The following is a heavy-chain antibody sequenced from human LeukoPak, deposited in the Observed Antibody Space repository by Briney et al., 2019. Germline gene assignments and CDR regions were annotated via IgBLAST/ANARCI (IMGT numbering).Heavy chain of an antibody. Sequence: PGGSLRLSCAASGFTFSDYYMSWIRQAPGKGLEWVAVISYDGSNKYYADFVKGRFTISRDNSKNTLYLQMNSLRAEDTAVYYCAKDSGWYSSSQGYWGQGTLVTVSS. CDR3: AKDSGWYSSSQGY. D-gene: IGHD6-13*01. V-gene: IGHV3-30*18. CDR1: GFTFSDYY. CDR2: ISYDGSNK. J-gene: IGHJ4*02.